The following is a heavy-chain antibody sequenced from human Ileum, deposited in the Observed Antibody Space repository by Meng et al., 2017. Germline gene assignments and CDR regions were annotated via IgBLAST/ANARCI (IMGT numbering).Heavy chain of an antibody. V-gene: IGHV4-34*01. CDR3: ARGGPWFDP. Sequence: QVQLQQLGAGLLKPSETLSLTCAVYGGSVSGYYWSWIRQPPGKGLEWIGEINHSGSTNYNPSLKSRVTISVDTSKNQFSLKLSSVTAADTAVYYCARGGPWFDPWGQGTLVTVSS. CDR2: INHSGST. J-gene: IGHJ5*02. CDR1: GGSVSGYY.